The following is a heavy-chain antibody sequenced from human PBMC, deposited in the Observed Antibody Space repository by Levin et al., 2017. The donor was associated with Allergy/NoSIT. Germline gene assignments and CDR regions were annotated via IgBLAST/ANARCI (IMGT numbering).Heavy chain of an antibody. Sequence: GGSLRLSCTASGFTFGDYAMSWFRQAPGKGLEWVGFIRSKAYGGTTEYAASVRGRFTISRDDSKSIAYLQMNSLKTEDAAVYYCSRGSGYTDDPFDYWGQGTLVTVSS. CDR2: IRSKAYGGTT. V-gene: IGHV3-49*03. J-gene: IGHJ4*02. CDR1: GFTFGDYA. CDR3: SRGSGYTDDPFDY. D-gene: IGHD5-18*01.